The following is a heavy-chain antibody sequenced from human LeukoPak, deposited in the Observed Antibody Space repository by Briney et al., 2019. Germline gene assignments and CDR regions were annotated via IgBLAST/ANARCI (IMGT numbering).Heavy chain of an antibody. CDR1: GFTFCSYG. J-gene: IGHJ4*02. V-gene: IGHV3-7*01. CDR2: IKQDGSEK. CDR3: ASGYCSGGSCYSGVWW. Sequence: PGGSLRLSCAASGFTFCSYGMHWVRQAPGKGLEWVANIKQDGSEKYYVDSVKGRFTISRDNAKNSLYLQMNSLRAEDTAVYYYASGYCSGGSCYSGVWWWGQGTLVTVSS. D-gene: IGHD2-15*01.